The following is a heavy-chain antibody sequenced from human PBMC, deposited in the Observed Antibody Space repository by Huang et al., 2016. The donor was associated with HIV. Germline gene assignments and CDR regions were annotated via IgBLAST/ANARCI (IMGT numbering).Heavy chain of an antibody. D-gene: IGHD2-15*01. CDR1: GGTFSSYA. CDR2: IIPIIGTA. CDR3: ARDFCNRGGSCYSENYMDV. V-gene: IGHV1-69*13. J-gene: IGHJ6*03. Sequence: QVQLVQSGAEVKKPGSSVKVSCKASGGTFSSYAISWVRQGAGQGLEWMGGIIPIIGTANYAQKCQGRVTITADESTSTAYMELRRLRSEDTAVYYCARDFCNRGGSCYSENYMDVWGKGTTVTVSS.